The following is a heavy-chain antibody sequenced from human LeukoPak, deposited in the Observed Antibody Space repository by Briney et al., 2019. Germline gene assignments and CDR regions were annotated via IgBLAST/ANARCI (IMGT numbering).Heavy chain of an antibody. CDR2: ISGSGGST. CDR3: AKTLFPQQLILVYDI. V-gene: IGHV3-23*01. D-gene: IGHD6-13*01. CDR1: GFTFTTYA. J-gene: IGHJ3*02. Sequence: GGSLRLSCGASGFTFTTYAMTWVRQAPGKGLEWVSAISGSGGSTYYADSVKGRFTISRDNSKNTVYLQMDSLGVEDTAVYYCAKTLFPQQLILVYDIWGRGTMVTVSS.